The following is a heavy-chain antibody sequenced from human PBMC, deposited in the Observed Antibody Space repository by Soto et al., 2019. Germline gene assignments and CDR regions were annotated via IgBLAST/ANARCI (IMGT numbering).Heavy chain of an antibody. CDR1: EFPFSRCA. V-gene: IGHV3-23*01. J-gene: IGHJ4*02. CDR2: ISHSDHST. Sequence: EVQLLESGGGLVQPGGSLRLSCAASEFPFSRCAMNWVRQAPGKGLEWVSTISHSDHSTYYADSVKGRFTVSRDNSENTLYLQMNSLRAEDTAIYYCAKRGGDSGWGDFDSWGQGTLVTVSS. D-gene: IGHD6-19*01. CDR3: AKRGGDSGWGDFDS.